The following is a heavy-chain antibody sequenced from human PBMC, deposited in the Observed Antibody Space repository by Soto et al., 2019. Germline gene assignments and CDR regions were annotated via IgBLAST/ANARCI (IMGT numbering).Heavy chain of an antibody. CDR3: ARDSGDFWSGLPAGWFDP. V-gene: IGHV4-59*01. CDR2: IYYSVST. J-gene: IGHJ5*02. Sequence: SETLSLTCTVSGGSISSYYWSWIRQPPGKGLAWIGYIYYSVSTNYNPSLKSLVTISVDTSKNQFSLKLSSLTAADTAVYCCARDSGDFWSGLPAGWFDPCGQATMVTV. CDR1: GGSISSYY. D-gene: IGHD3-3*01.